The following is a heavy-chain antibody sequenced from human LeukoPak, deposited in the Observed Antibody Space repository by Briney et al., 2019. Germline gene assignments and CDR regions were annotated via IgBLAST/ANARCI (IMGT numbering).Heavy chain of an antibody. V-gene: IGHV3-23*01. Sequence: GGSLRLSCAASGFTVSSYAMSCVRQAPGEGLEGGSAISGTGAITYYTAAVTGRFTPSRHNSKTTLYLQMSSLRAEDRAVHYCAKFIEPQWLVPGYYFDYWGQGTLVTVSS. CDR2: ISGTGAIT. CDR1: GFTVSSYA. J-gene: IGHJ4*02. D-gene: IGHD6-19*01. CDR3: AKFIEPQWLVPGYYFDY.